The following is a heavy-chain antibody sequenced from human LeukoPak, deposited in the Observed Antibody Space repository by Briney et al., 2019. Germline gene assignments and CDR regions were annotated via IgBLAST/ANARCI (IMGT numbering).Heavy chain of an antibody. V-gene: IGHV4-31*03. D-gene: IGHD2-15*01. Sequence: SETLSLTCTVSGXSISSGGYYWSWIRQHPGKGPEWIGYIYYSGSTYYSPSLKSRVTISVDTYKNQFSLKLSSVTAADTAVYYCARDLRGYCSGGSCPTDAFDIWGQGTMVTVSS. CDR2: IYYSGST. J-gene: IGHJ3*02. CDR1: GXSISSGGYY. CDR3: ARDLRGYCSGGSCPTDAFDI.